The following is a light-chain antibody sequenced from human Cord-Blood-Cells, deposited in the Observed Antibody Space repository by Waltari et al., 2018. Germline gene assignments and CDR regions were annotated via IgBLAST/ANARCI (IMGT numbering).Light chain of an antibody. CDR2: YGD. CDR3: AAWDDSLNGYV. CDR1: SSNIGNNA. Sequence: QSVLTQPPSVSEAPRQRVTISCSGSSSNIGNNAGNWYQQLPGKAPKLLIYYGDLLPSGVSDRFSGSKSGTSASLAISGLQSEDEADYYCAAWDDSLNGYVFGTGTKVTVL. V-gene: IGLV1-36*01. J-gene: IGLJ1*01.